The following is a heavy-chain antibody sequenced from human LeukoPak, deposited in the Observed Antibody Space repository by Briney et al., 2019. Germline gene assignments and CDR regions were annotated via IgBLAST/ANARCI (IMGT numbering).Heavy chain of an antibody. CDR1: GDSVSSNSAA. Sequence: SQTLSLTCAISGDSVSSNSAAWNWIRQSPSRGLEWLGRTYYRSKWYNDYAVSVKSRITINPDTSKNQFSLQLNSVTPEDTAVYYCAIADCSSTSCYLDYWGQGTLVTVSS. D-gene: IGHD2-2*01. CDR3: AIADCSSTSCYLDY. V-gene: IGHV6-1*01. J-gene: IGHJ4*02. CDR2: TYYRSKWYN.